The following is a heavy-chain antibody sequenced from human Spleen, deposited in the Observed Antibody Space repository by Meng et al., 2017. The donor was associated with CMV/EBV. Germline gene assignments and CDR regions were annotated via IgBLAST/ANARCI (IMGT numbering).Heavy chain of an antibody. CDR2: IIPMFGTA. Sequence: WVRQAPGRGLEWMGGIIPMFGTANYAQTFQGRVTITTDDSSRTAYMALRSLRSEDTAVYYCASRLGHCSRTSCPTPEHYYSGMDVWGQGTTVTVSS. J-gene: IGHJ6*02. D-gene: IGHD2-2*01. V-gene: IGHV1-69*05. CDR3: ASRLGHCSRTSCPTPEHYYSGMDV.